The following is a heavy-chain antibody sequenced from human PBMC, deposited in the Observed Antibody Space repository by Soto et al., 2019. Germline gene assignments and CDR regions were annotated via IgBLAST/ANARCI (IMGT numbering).Heavy chain of an antibody. CDR1: GFTLSFYR. CDR2: ISYDGSRK. J-gene: IGHJ4*02. CDR3: EKDGREYSSSSNVDY. Sequence: SQRLSCAASGFTLSFYRMHWVRRDPGKGLEWVAVISYDGSRKYYADSVKGRFTISRDNSKKTLSLEMSSQRDEDTVVYYCEKDGREYSSSSNVDYLGKG. D-gene: IGHD6-6*01. V-gene: IGHV3-30*18.